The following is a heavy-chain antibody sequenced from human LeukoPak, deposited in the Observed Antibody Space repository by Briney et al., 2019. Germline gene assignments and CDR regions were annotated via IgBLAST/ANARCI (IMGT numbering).Heavy chain of an antibody. J-gene: IGHJ4*02. CDR1: GYSISSTYY. V-gene: IGHV4-38-2*02. Sequence: PSETLSLTCTVSGYSISSTYYWGWIRQPPGKGLEWVGSVFHSGNTYYNPSLKSRLTISADTSKNQFSLTLTSVTAADTAVYYCARDRSVGVLPAPPFDFWGQGTLVTVSS. D-gene: IGHD6-6*01. CDR3: ARDRSVGVLPAPPFDF. CDR2: VFHSGNT.